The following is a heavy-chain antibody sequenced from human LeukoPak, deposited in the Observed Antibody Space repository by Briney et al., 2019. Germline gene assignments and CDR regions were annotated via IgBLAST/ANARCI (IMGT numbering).Heavy chain of an antibody. D-gene: IGHD2-2*01. J-gene: IGHJ4*02. Sequence: PGGSLRLSCAASGFTFSSYAMHWVRQAPGKGLEWVAVISYDGSNKYYADSVKGRFTISRDNSKNTLYLQMNSLRAEDTAVYYCARDLVGVVVPAELAYFDYWGQGTLVTVSS. CDR3: ARDLVGVVVPAELAYFDY. CDR2: ISYDGSNK. CDR1: GFTFSSYA. V-gene: IGHV3-30-3*01.